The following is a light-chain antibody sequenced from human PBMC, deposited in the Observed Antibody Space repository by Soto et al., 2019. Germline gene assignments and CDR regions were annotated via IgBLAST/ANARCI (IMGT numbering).Light chain of an antibody. CDR3: QHRHN. Sequence: EVVLTQSPATLSLSPGDRATLSCRASQSVSIDFAWYQQKPGQAPSLLIYDASNRATGIPARFSGSGSGTDFTRTISSLEPEDFEVYYCQHRHNFGPGTKVDIK. CDR2: DAS. J-gene: IGKJ3*01. CDR1: QSVSID. V-gene: IGKV3-11*01.